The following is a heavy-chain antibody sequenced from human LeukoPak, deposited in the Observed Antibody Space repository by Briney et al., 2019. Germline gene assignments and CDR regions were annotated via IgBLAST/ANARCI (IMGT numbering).Heavy chain of an antibody. Sequence: SETMSLTSPVSSGSLSSYYWSWIRQPAGKGREWIGRIYTSGSTNYNPSLKSRVTMSVDTSKNQFSLKLSSVTAADTAVYYCASAGGYGSGSYSNYWGQGTLVTVSS. J-gene: IGHJ4*02. CDR2: IYTSGST. V-gene: IGHV4-4*07. CDR3: ASAGGYGSGSYSNY. CDR1: SGSLSSYY. D-gene: IGHD3-10*01.